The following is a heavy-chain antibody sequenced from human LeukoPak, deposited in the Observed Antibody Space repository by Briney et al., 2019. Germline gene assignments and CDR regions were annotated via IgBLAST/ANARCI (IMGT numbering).Heavy chain of an antibody. CDR3: ARVPGDQYDSSGYYPFDS. V-gene: IGHV4-39*07. CDR2: IYYSGST. Sequence: SETLSLTCTVSGGSISSSGYYWGWIRQSPGKGLEWIGNIYYSGSTYYNPSLKSPVTISVDTSENQFSLKLSSVTAADTAVYYCARVPGDQYDSSGYYPFDSWGQGTLVTVSS. D-gene: IGHD3-22*01. J-gene: IGHJ4*02. CDR1: GGSISSSGYY.